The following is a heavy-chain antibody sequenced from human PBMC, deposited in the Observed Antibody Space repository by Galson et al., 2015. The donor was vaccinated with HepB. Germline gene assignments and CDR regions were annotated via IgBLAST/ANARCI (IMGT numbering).Heavy chain of an antibody. D-gene: IGHD6-25*01. Sequence: SLRLSCAASGFSFSTYGMHWVRQAPGKGLEWVAVIWYDGNNKDYVDSVKGRLTISRDNSKNTVYLQMNSLRTEDTAVYYCARAAAGSVGWFDPWGQGTLVTVSS. J-gene: IGHJ5*02. V-gene: IGHV3-33*01. CDR2: IWYDGNNK. CDR1: GFSFSTYG. CDR3: ARAAAGSVGWFDP.